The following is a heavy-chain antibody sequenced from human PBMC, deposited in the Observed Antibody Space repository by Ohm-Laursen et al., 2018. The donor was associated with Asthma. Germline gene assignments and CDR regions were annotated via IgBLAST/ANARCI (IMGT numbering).Heavy chain of an antibody. CDR2: ISYDGNNK. CDR3: ARSLEETSGWYLYYYYGMDV. D-gene: IGHD6-19*01. CDR1: GFTFSSYG. J-gene: IGHJ6*02. V-gene: IGHV3-30*03. Sequence: SLRLSCAASGFTFSSYGMHWVRQAPGKGLEWVAVISYDGNNKYYADSVKGRFTISRDNSKNTLYLQMNSLRAEDTAVYYCARSLEETSGWYLYYYYGMDVWGQGTTVTVSS.